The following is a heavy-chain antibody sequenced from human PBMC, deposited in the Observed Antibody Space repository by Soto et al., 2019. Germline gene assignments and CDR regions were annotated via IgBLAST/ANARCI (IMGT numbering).Heavy chain of an antibody. CDR1: GYTFTSYG. CDR2: ISAYNGNT. J-gene: IGHJ6*03. CDR3: ASATTVTTIRGYYSMAV. D-gene: IGHD4-17*01. Sequence: GASVKVSCKASGYTFTSYGISWVRQAPGQGLEWMGWISAYNGNTNYAQKLQGRVTMTTDTSTSTAYMELRSLRSDDTAVYYCASATTVTTIRGYYSMAVGGKGTRVT. V-gene: IGHV1-18*01.